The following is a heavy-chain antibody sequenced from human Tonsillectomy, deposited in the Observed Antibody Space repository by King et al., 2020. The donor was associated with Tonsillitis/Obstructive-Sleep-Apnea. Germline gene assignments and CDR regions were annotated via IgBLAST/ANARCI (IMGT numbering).Heavy chain of an antibody. J-gene: IGHJ5*02. D-gene: IGHD1-26*01. CDR1: GFTFDDYS. CDR3: VRDMGSSYYRRFDP. V-gene: IGHV3-48*02. CDR2: ISAGGGII. Sequence: VQLVESGGGLVQPGGSLRLSCAASGFTFDDYSMNWVRQTPGKGLEWVSYISAGGGIIYYADSERGRFTISRDNGKNSLYLQMDSLRDEDTAFYYCVRDMGSSYYRRFDPWGQGTLVTVSS.